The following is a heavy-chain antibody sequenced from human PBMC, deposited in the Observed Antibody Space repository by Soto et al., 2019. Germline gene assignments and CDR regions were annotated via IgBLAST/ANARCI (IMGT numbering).Heavy chain of an antibody. CDR3: ATSSERLSLVTLGGLIPVGFDY. Sequence: EAQLLESGGGLVQPGGSLRLSCVASGFTFNYYDVTWVRRAPGKGLDWVSTISDTGRDTYFGDSVRGRFSISRDKSRNAVYLQMHSLTVDDTALYYCATSSERLSLVTLGGLIPVGFDYWGQGILVTVSS. CDR1: GFTFNYYD. V-gene: IGHV3-23*01. J-gene: IGHJ4*02. CDR2: ISDTGRDT. D-gene: IGHD3-16*01.